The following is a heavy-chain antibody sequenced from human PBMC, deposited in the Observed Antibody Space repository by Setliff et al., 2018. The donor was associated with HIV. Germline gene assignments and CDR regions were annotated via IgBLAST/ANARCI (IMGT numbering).Heavy chain of an antibody. J-gene: IGHJ3*02. CDR3: ARAPFPRLQGTVSDI. CDR1: GFTFSSYN. Sequence: GGSLRLSCAASGFTFSSYNMNWVRQAPEKGLEWVSCISSSSSYMYYADSVKGRFTISRDNGKNSLYLQMNSLRAEDTAVYYCARAPFPRLQGTVSDIWGPGTMVTVSS. V-gene: IGHV3-21*01. D-gene: IGHD4-4*01. CDR2: ISSSSSYM.